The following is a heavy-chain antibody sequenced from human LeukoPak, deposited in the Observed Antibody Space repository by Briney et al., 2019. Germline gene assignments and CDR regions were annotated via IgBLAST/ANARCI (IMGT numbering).Heavy chain of an antibody. CDR3: ARVAYRYSINDWSRTGLGAYATKYYYYMDV. D-gene: IGHD3-9*01. Sequence: TASETLSLTCAVYGGSFSDYSWTWIRQAPREGLEWIGERNHNGGTNHNPSLVSRVIMSVDTSKKQFSLKVSSVTAADTAVYYCARVAYRYSINDWSRTGLGAYATKYYYYMDVWGKGTTVTVSS. CDR1: GGSFSDYS. J-gene: IGHJ6*03. V-gene: IGHV4-34*01. CDR2: RNHNGGT.